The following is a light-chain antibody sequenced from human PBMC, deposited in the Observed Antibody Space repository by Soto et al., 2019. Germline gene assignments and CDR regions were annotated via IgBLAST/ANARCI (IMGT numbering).Light chain of an antibody. V-gene: IGLV4-69*01. Sequence: QLVLTQSPSASASLGASVKLTCTLSGGHSSYAIAWHQQQPEKGPRYLMKLNSDGSHSKGDGIPDRFSGSSSGAERYLTISSLQSEDEADYYCQTWGTGINWVFGGGTKLTVL. CDR2: LNSDGSH. J-gene: IGLJ3*02. CDR1: GGHSSYA. CDR3: QTWGTGINWV.